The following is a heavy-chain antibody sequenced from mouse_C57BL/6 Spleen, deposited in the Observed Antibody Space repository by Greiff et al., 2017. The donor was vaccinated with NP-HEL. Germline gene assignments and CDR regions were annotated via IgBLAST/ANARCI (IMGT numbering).Heavy chain of an antibody. J-gene: IGHJ1*03. V-gene: IGHV1-72*01. CDR1: GYTFTSYW. D-gene: IGHD2-1*01. CDR3: ARYGYGNYEDWYFDV. CDR2: IDPNSGGT. Sequence: QVQLQQSGAELVKPGASVKLSCKASGYTFTSYWMHWVKQRPGRGLEWIGRIDPNSGGTKYNEKFKSKATLTVDKPSSTAYMQLSSLTSEDSAVEYCARYGYGNYEDWYFDVWGTGTTVTVSS.